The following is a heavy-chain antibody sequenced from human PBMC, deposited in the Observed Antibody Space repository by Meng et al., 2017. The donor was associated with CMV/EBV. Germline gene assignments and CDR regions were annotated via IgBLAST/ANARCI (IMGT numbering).Heavy chain of an antibody. CDR3: ARDMGRGGRGVLFDY. V-gene: IGHV3-9*01. CDR2: INWSSRNI. J-gene: IGHJ4*02. Sequence: GGSLRLSCAASGFTVDNYDMQWVRQAPGKGLEWVSGINWSSRNIDYADSVRGRFTISRDNAKSSLYLEMNSLRPEDTALYFCARDMGRGGRGVLFDYWGQGTPVTVSS. CDR1: GFTVDNYD. D-gene: IGHD3-10*01.